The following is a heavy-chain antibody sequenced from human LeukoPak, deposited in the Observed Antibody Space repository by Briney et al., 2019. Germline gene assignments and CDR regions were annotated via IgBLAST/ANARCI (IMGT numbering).Heavy chain of an antibody. CDR1: GFTFSGYW. D-gene: IGHD1-7*01. J-gene: IGHJ4*02. V-gene: IGHV3-74*01. Sequence: GGSLRLSCAASGFTFSGYWMHWVRQAPGKGLVWVSYINNDGSGTTYADSVKGRFTISRDNAKNTVDLQMNSLRAEDTAVYYCARGGWGTAIDYLGQGTLVTVSS. CDR3: ARGGWGTAIDY. CDR2: INNDGSGT.